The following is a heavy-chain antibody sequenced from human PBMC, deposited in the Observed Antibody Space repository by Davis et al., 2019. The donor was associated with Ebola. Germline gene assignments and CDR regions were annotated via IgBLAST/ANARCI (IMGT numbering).Heavy chain of an antibody. D-gene: IGHD1-26*01. CDR1: GFTFRGAW. CDR3: ARGSGTYD. CDR2: TKSRVDGATT. Sequence: GGSLRLSCEASGFTFRGAWMSWVRQAPGKGLEWVGPTKSRVDGATTHYNARVKGRFTISRDDSKNTLYLQMYRLKTEDTGMYYCARGSGTYDWGQGTLVTVSS. J-gene: IGHJ4*02. V-gene: IGHV3-15*06.